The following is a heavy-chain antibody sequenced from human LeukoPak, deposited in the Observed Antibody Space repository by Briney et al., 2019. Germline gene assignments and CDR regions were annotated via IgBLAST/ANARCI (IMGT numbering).Heavy chain of an antibody. Sequence: PGGSLRLSCAASGFTFSSYAMHWVRQAPGKGLEWVAVMSYDGNNKYYADSVKGRITISRDNSKNTLYLQMNSLRTEDTAVYYCARDRCSSTSCYPYPIPDYWGQGTLVTVSS. CDR2: MSYDGNNK. CDR1: GFTFSSYA. V-gene: IGHV3-30-3*01. CDR3: ARDRCSSTSCYPYPIPDY. D-gene: IGHD2-2*01. J-gene: IGHJ4*02.